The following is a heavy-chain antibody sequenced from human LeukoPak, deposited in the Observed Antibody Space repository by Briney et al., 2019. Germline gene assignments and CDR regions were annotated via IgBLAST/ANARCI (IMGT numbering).Heavy chain of an antibody. J-gene: IGHJ4*02. CDR1: GGTFSSYA. CDR2: IIPILGIA. CDR3: ARDQEGSGGLYGSGSYYND. Sequence: SVKVSCKASGGTFSSYAISWVRQAPGQGLEWMGRIIPILGIANYAQKFQGRVTITADKSTSTAYMELSSLRSEDTAVYYCARDQEGSGGLYGSGSYYNDWGQGTLVTVSS. D-gene: IGHD3-10*01. V-gene: IGHV1-69*04.